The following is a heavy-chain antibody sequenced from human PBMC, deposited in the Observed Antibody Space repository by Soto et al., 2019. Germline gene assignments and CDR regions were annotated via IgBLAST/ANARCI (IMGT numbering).Heavy chain of an antibody. CDR2: MSFDGSNK. J-gene: IGHJ4*02. Sequence: QVQLVESGGGVVQPGRSLRLSCAASGFTFSSYAMHWVRQAPGKGLEWVAVMSFDGSNKYYADSVKGRFTISRDNSRNTLYLQMNSLRAEDTAVYYCARDAGPSYFDYWGQGTLVTVSS. CDR3: ARDAGPSYFDY. CDR1: GFTFSSYA. V-gene: IGHV3-30*04.